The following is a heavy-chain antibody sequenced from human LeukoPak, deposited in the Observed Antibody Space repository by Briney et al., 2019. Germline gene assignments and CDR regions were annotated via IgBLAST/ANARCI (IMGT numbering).Heavy chain of an antibody. CDR3: ARGQRKYYYDSSGYYY. J-gene: IGHJ4*02. V-gene: IGHV5-51*01. CDR2: IYPGDSDT. D-gene: IGHD3-22*01. Sequence: GESLKISCKGSGYSFTSYWIGWVRQMPGKGLEWMGIIYPGDSDTRYSPSFQGQVTISADKSSSTAYLQWSSLKASDTAMYYCARGQRKYYYDSSGYYYWGQGTLVTVSS. CDR1: GYSFTSYW.